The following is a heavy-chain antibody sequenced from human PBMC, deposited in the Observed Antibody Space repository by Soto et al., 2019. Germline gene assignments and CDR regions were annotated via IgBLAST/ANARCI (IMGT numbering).Heavy chain of an antibody. CDR2: IWYDGSNK. V-gene: IGHV3-33*01. D-gene: IGHD2-2*01. CDR3: ARGGAIVVVPAAIPDYSCYDDCDY. J-gene: IGHJ4*02. CDR1: GFTFSSYG. Sequence: QVQLVESGGGVVQPGRSMRLSCAASGFTFSSYGMHWVRQAPGKGLEWVADIWYDGSNKYYADSVKGRFTISRDKSKNTLDLQMSSLRAEDTAVYYCARGGAIVVVPAAIPDYSCYDDCDYWGQGPLVTFSS.